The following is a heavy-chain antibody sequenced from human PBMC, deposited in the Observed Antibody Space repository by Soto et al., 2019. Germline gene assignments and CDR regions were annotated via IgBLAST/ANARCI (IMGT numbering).Heavy chain of an antibody. J-gene: IGHJ5*02. CDR1: GYNFNIYG. CDR3: ARHPIECWTSYCLDP. Sequence: ASVKVSCKASGYNFNIYGINWVRQAPGQGLELMGWISAYDGKTTYAEKFQGRVTMTTDASTSTAYMELRSLRSDDTAVYYCARHPIECWTSYCLDPWGQGTLLTAPS. CDR2: ISAYDGKT. D-gene: IGHD3-10*01. V-gene: IGHV1-18*01.